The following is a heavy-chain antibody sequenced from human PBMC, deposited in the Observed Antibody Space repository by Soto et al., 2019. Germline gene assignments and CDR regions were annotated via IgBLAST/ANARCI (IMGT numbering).Heavy chain of an antibody. V-gene: IGHV1-46*01. D-gene: IGHD3-22*01. CDR1: GYTFTSYY. CDR3: AREGYYDSSGYYPLYYYYGMDV. J-gene: IGHJ6*02. CDR2: INPSGGST. Sequence: ASVKVSCKAPGYTFTSYYMHWVRQAPGQGLEWMGIINPSGGSTSYAQKLQGRVTMTRDTSTSTVYMELSSLRSEDTAVYYCAREGYYDSSGYYPLYYYYGMDVWGQGTTVTVSS.